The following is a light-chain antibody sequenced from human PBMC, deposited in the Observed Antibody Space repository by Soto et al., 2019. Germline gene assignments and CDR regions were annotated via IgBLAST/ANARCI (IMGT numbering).Light chain of an antibody. CDR1: QSVTSNY. J-gene: IGKJ2*01. CDR2: NAS. CDR3: QHDSSSFLYG. V-gene: IGKV3-20*01. Sequence: EIVLTQSPGTLSLSPGERATLFCRASQSVTSNYLAWYQQKPGQAPRLRIYNASLRAAGIPARFSGSGSGPDFTLAISRLEPEDFAMYYGQHDSSSFLYGVGQGTKLEIK.